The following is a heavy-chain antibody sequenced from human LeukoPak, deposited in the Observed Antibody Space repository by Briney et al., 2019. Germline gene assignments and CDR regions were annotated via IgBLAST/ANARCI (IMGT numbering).Heavy chain of an antibody. D-gene: IGHD5-18*01. J-gene: IGHJ4*02. Sequence: GASVTVSFKASGYTFTNYYMHWVRQAPGQGLEWMGIINPSGGGTSYAQKFQGRLTMTRDTSTTTVYMELSSLRSEDTAMYYCAREIGPRQLHLWGSAFDYWGQGTLVTVSS. CDR1: GYTFTNYY. CDR3: AREIGPRQLHLWGSAFDY. V-gene: IGHV1-46*01. CDR2: INPSGGGT.